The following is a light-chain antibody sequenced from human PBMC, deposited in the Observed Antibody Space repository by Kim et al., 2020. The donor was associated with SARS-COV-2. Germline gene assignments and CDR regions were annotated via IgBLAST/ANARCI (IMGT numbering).Light chain of an antibody. CDR1: SSDVGGYNY. CDR3: SSYTSSSTWV. CDR2: DVS. Sequence: GQSITIYCTGTSSDVGGYNYVSWYQQNPGKAPKLMIYDVSKRPSGVSNRFSGSKSGNTASLTISGLQAEDEADYYCSSYTSSSTWVFGGGTQLTVL. V-gene: IGLV2-14*04. J-gene: IGLJ3*02.